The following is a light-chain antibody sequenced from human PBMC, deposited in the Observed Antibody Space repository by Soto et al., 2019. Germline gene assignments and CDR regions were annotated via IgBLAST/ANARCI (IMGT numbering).Light chain of an antibody. CDR3: HQRGSWRHT. CDR2: DAS. CDR1: QSVRSY. J-gene: IGKJ5*01. V-gene: IGKV3-11*01. Sequence: EIPVTKSPATXSFHTRERAPSACRVSQSVRSYLAWYQKRPGKAXRXXXYDASNRETGVQARFSGSGSGTEFNLTISSIEPEDFAVYHCHQRGSWRHTFGERTRLEI.